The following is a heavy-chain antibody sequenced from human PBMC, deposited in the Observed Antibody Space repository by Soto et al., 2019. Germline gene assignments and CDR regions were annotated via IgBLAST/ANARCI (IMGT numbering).Heavy chain of an antibody. CDR3: ARHGESYSGTVYYYYYYMDV. CDR2: IYYSGST. J-gene: IGHJ6*03. V-gene: IGHV4-39*01. D-gene: IGHD3-10*01. CDR1: GGSISSSSYY. Sequence: SELLSLTCRVSGGSISSSSYYWGWIRQPPGKGLEWIGSIYYSGSTYYNPSLKSRVTISVDTSKNQFSLKLSSVTAADTAVYYCARHGESYSGTVYYYYYYMDVWGKGTTVTVSS.